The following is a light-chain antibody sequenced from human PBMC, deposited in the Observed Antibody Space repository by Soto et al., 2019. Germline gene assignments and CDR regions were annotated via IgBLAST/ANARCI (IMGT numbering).Light chain of an antibody. CDR3: QQSSSSPIT. V-gene: IGKV1-39*01. Sequence: DIQMTQSPSSLSASIGDRVTITCRASQSIGNHLNRYQQKPGKAPKFLIYAASNLQSGVPSRFSGSVSGTDFTLTVNSLQPEDFATYYCQQSSSSPITFGQRTRLEI. CDR1: QSIGNH. CDR2: AAS. J-gene: IGKJ5*01.